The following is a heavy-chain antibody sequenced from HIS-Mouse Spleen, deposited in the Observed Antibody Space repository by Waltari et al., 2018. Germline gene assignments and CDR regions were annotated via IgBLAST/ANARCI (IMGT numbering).Heavy chain of an antibody. CDR2: IYSGGST. V-gene: IGHV3-66*01. J-gene: IGHJ4*02. CDR1: GFTVSSNY. D-gene: IGHD6-13*01. Sequence: EVQLVESGGGLVQPGGSLRLSCAASGFTVSSNYMSWVRQAPGEGVECVSVIYSGGSTYYADSVKGRFTISRDNSKNTLYLQMNSLRAEDTAVYYCARRVAAAGSFDYWGQGTLVTVSS. CDR3: ARRVAAAGSFDY.